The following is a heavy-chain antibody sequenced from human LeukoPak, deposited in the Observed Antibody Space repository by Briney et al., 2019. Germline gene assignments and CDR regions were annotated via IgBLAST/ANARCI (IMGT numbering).Heavy chain of an antibody. CDR2: ISYDGSNK. D-gene: IGHD3-3*01. V-gene: IGHV3-30-3*01. J-gene: IGHJ3*02. CDR3: ARGSTIFGVRAAFDI. CDR1: GFTFGDYA. Sequence: GGSLRLSCTASGFTFGDYAMSWVRQAPGKGLEWVAVISYDGSNKYYADSVKGRFTISRDNSKNTLYLQMNSLRAEDTAVYYCARGSTIFGVRAAFDIWGQGTMVTVSS.